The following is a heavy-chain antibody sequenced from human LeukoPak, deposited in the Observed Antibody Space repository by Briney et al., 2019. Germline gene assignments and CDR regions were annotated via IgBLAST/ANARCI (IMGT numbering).Heavy chain of an antibody. CDR3: ARDLPPVPAAISNYYYYYGMDV. CDR1: GFTFSNYA. Sequence: PGASLRLSCAASGFTFSNYAMSWVRQAPGKGLEWVAVISYDGSNKYYADSVKGRFTISRDNSKNTLYLQMNSLRAEDTAVYYCARDLPPVPAAISNYYYYYGMDVWGQGTTVTVSS. CDR2: ISYDGSNK. D-gene: IGHD2-2*01. V-gene: IGHV3-30-3*01. J-gene: IGHJ6*02.